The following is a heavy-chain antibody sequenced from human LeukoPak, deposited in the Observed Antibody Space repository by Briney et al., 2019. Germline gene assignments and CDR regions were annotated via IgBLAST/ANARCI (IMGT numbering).Heavy chain of an antibody. CDR2: ISRSSSYI. CDR1: GFTFSSYS. Sequence: KPGRSLRLSCAASGFTFSSYSMNWVRQAPGKGLEWVSSISRSSSYIYYADSVKGRFTISRDNAKNSLYLQMNSLRAEDTAVYYCAREGVAAARDYWGQGTLVTVSS. V-gene: IGHV3-21*01. J-gene: IGHJ4*02. D-gene: IGHD6-13*01. CDR3: AREGVAAARDY.